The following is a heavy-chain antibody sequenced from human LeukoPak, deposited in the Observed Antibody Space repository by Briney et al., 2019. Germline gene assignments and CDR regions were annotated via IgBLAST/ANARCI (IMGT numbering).Heavy chain of an antibody. J-gene: IGHJ4*02. CDR3: ARVDYDSCDYFDY. V-gene: IGHV1-24*01. CDR2: FDPEDGET. Sequence: ASVKVSCKVSGYTLTELSMHWVRQAPGKGLEWMGGFDPEDGETIYAQKFQGRVTMTEDTSTDTAYMELRSLRSDDTAVYYCARVDYDSCDYFDYWGQGTLVTVSS. CDR1: GYTLTELS. D-gene: IGHD3-22*01.